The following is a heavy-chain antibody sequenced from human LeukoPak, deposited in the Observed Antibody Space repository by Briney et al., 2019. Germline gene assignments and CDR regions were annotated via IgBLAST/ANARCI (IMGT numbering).Heavy chain of an antibody. CDR2: IYHSGST. V-gene: IGHV4-30-2*01. CDR3: ARMTTVTTFDY. CDR1: GGSISSGGYY. D-gene: IGHD4-17*01. Sequence: SQTLSLTCTVSGGSISSGGYYWSWIRQPPGKGLEWIGYIYHSGSTYYNPSLKSRVTISVDRSKNRFSLKLSSVTAADTAVYYCARMTTVTTFDYWGQGTLVTVSS. J-gene: IGHJ4*02.